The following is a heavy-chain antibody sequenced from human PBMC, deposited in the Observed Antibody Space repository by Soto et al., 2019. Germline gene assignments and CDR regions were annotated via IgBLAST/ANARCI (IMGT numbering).Heavy chain of an antibody. V-gene: IGHV3-23*01. D-gene: IGHD3-22*01. J-gene: IGHJ4*02. CDR3: AKYSSYWDEHY. CDR1: GFTFSSYA. CDR2: ISGSGEST. Sequence: EVQLLESGGGLVQPGGSLRLSCAASGFTFSSYAMTWVRQAPGEGLQWVSSISGSGESTFHADSVKGRFTISRDNSKNTLTLQMNSLRAEDTAIYYCAKYSSYWDEHYWGQGTLVTVSS.